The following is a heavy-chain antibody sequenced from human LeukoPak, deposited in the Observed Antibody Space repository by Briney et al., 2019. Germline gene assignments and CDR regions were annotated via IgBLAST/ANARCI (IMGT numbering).Heavy chain of an antibody. Sequence: ASVKVSCKASGYTFTSYGISWLRQAPGQGLEWMGWISACNGNTNYAQKLQGRVTMTTDTSTSTAYMELRSLRSDDTAVYYCARQRPGATFESWGQGTLVTVSS. V-gene: IGHV1-18*01. D-gene: IGHD1-26*01. CDR1: GYTFTSYG. J-gene: IGHJ4*02. CDR2: ISACNGNT. CDR3: ARQRPGATFES.